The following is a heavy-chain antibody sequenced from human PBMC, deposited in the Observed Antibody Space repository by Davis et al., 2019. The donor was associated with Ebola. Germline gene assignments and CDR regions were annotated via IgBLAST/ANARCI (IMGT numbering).Heavy chain of an antibody. V-gene: IGHV3-23*01. D-gene: IGHD6-19*01. J-gene: IGHJ4*02. CDR1: GFTFSSYA. CDR2: INRKE. Sequence: GGSLRLSCAASGFTFSSYAMSWVRQAPGKGLEWVSAINRKEYYADSVKGRFTISRDSSKNTLSLQMDSLRVDDTAIYYCAKEIGGSGWYSIDYWGQGALVTVSS. CDR3: AKEIGGSGWYSIDY.